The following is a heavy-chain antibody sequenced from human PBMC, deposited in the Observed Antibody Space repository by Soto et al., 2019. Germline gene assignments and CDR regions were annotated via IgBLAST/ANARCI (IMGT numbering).Heavy chain of an antibody. J-gene: IGHJ5*02. CDR3: ARDSGWFDP. CDR2: IYHSGST. V-gene: IGHV4-39*01. Sequence: PSETLSLTCAVSGGSIRISDYFWGWIRQPPGRALEWIASIYHSGSTYYNPTLKSRVTMSVDTSNNQFALTLNSVTAAGTAIYYCARDSGWFDPWGQGTLVTVSS. CDR1: GGSIRISDYF. D-gene: IGHD7-27*01.